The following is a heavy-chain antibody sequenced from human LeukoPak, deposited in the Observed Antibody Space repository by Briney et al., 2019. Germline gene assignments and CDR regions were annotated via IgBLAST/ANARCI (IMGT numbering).Heavy chain of an antibody. CDR2: IRYDGSNK. V-gene: IGHV3-30*02. CDR3: AEEGYSSGWYEDY. J-gene: IGHJ4*02. D-gene: IGHD6-19*01. CDR1: GFTFSTYG. Sequence: PGGSLRLSCAAAGFTFSTYGIHWVRQAPGMGLEWVAFIRYDGSNKYYADSVKGRFTISRDNFMNTVYLQMNSLRPEDTAVYYCAEEGYSSGWYEDYWGQGTLVTVSS.